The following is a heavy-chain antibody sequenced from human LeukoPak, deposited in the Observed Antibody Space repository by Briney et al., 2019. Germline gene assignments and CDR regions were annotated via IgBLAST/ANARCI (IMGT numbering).Heavy chain of an antibody. J-gene: IGHJ4*02. V-gene: IGHV3-23*01. Sequence: GGSLRLSCAASGFTFSNYAMRWVRQAPGKGLEWVSGISGSGDSTYYADSVKGRFTISRDNSKNTLYLQMNSLRAEDTAVYYCAKDDAWLQYGNWGRGTLVTVSS. CDR1: GFTFSNYA. D-gene: IGHD5-24*01. CDR3: AKDDAWLQYGN. CDR2: ISGSGDST.